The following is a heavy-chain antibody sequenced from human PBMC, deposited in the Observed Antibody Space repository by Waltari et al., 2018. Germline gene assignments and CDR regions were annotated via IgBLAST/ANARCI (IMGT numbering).Heavy chain of an antibody. CDR1: GGSFSGYY. V-gene: IGHV4-34*01. J-gene: IGHJ4*02. D-gene: IGHD3-10*01. CDR2: INHSGST. CDR3: ASLLYYYGSGSHPWVDY. Sequence: QVQLQQWGAGLLKPSETLSLTCAVYGGSFSGYYWSWSRQPPGKGLEWIGEINHSGSTNYNPSLKSRVSISVDTSKTQFSLKLSSVTAADTAVYYCASLLYYYGSGSHPWVDYWGQGTLVTVSS.